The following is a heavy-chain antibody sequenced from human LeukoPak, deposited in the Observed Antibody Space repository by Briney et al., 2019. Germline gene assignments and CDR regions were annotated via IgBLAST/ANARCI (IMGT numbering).Heavy chain of an antibody. CDR3: ARDGHNYGTDR. D-gene: IGHD5-18*01. V-gene: IGHV3-74*03. J-gene: IGHJ5*02. CDR2: INTDGSRT. Sequence: PGGSLRLSCAVSGFTFRSYGMHWVRHIPGKELVWVSHINTDGSRTLYADSVRGRFTISRDNAMNTVDLQMNSLRAEDTALYYCARDGHNYGTDRWGQGTLVTVSS. CDR1: GFTFRSYG.